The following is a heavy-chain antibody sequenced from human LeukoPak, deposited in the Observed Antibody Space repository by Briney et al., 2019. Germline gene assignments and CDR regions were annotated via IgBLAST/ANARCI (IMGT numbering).Heavy chain of an antibody. CDR2: IIPIFGTA. CDR3: APLDPYGDYSLDY. D-gene: IGHD4-17*01. Sequence: SVKVSCKASGYTFTSYAMHWVRQAPGQGLEWMGGIIPIFGTANYAQKFQGRVTITADESTSTAYMELSSLRSEDTAVYYCAPLDPYGDYSLDYWGQGTLVTVSS. V-gene: IGHV1-69*13. J-gene: IGHJ4*02. CDR1: GYTFTSYA.